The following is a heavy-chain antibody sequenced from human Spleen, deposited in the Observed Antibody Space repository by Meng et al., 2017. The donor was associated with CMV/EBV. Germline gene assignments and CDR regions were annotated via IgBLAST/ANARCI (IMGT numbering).Heavy chain of an antibody. CDR2: VYYSRST. V-gene: IGHV4-61*01. D-gene: IGHD4-23*01. CDR1: GGSVSSTSSY. Sequence: SGGSVSSTSSYWTWIRQPPGKGLEWIWHVYYSRSTDYNPSLKSRVTISADTSKNQFSLRLTSVTAADTAVYYCARRRLTTVINSSMAWGQGTLVTVSS. J-gene: IGHJ1*01. CDR3: ARRRLTTVINSSMA.